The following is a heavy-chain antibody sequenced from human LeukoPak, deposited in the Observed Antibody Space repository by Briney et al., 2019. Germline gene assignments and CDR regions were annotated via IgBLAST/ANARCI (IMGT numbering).Heavy chain of an antibody. Sequence: GGSLRLSCAASGFTFSHYTMNWARQAPGKGLEWVSSITSSSSYIYYSDSVKGRFTISRDNARKSLCLEMNSLRAEDTAVYYCARDVSEFSGYGDGFQYWGQGTLVDVSS. CDR2: ITSSSSYI. V-gene: IGHV3-21*01. CDR1: GFTFSHYT. D-gene: IGHD5-12*01. J-gene: IGHJ4*02. CDR3: ARDVSEFSGYGDGFQY.